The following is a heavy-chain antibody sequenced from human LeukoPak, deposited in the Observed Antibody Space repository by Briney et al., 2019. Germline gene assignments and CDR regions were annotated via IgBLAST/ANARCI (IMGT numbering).Heavy chain of an antibody. CDR3: ASQGFDFWSGYPLYYFDY. D-gene: IGHD3-3*01. V-gene: IGHV4-59*01. Sequence: PSETLSLTCTVSGGSISSYYWSWIRQPPGKGLEWIGYIYYSGSTNYNPSLKSRVTISVDTSKNQFSLKLSSVTAADTAVYYCASQGFDFWSGYPLYYFDYWGQGTLVTVSS. CDR2: IYYSGST. CDR1: GGSISSYY. J-gene: IGHJ4*02.